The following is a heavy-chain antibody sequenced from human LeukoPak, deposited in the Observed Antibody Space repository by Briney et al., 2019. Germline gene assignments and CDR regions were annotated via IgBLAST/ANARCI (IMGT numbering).Heavy chain of an antibody. CDR3: ARTPPGLGSGSFYGMDV. J-gene: IGHJ6*02. D-gene: IGHD3-10*01. CDR2: IYPGDSDT. V-gene: IGHV5-51*01. Sequence: GESLKISCMGSGYSFTSYWIGWVPQMPGEDQEWMWIIYPGDSDTRYSPSFQGHVTISADKSISTAYLQWSSLKASDTAMYYCARTPPGLGSGSFYGMDVWGQGTTVTVSS. CDR1: GYSFTSYW.